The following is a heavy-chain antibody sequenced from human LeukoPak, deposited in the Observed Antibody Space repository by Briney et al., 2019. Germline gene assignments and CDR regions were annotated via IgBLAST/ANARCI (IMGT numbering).Heavy chain of an antibody. D-gene: IGHD3-22*01. CDR3: VRLRRNSDTSGSYYYYDF. J-gene: IGHJ4*02. CDR2: ISVRSNYI. V-gene: IGHV3-21*01. CDR1: GYTFSIYS. Sequence: PGGSLRLSCAASGYTFSIYSINWVRQAPGKGLEWVSSISVRSNYIYYADSVRGRFRISRDDARDSLYLQMNSLRAEDTAVYYCVRLRRNSDTSGSYYYYDFWGQGTLVTVSS.